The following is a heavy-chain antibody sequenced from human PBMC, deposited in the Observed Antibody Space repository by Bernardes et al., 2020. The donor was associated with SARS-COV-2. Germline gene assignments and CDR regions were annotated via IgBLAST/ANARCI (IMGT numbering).Heavy chain of an antibody. D-gene: IGHD1-7*01. J-gene: IGHJ6*02. CDR3: ARGGTLELRYYYGMDV. CDR2: INHSGST. Sequence: SATLSLTRGVYGGSFSGSYWNWIRQPPGQGLEWIGEINHSGSTNYNPSLKSRVTTSVDTSKNQFSLKLSSVTAADTAVYYCARGGTLELRYYYGMDVWGQGTTVTVSS. V-gene: IGHV4-34*01. CDR1: GGSFSGSY.